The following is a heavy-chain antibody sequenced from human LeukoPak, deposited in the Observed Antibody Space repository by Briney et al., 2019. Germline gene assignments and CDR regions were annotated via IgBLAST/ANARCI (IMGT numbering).Heavy chain of an antibody. J-gene: IGHJ4*02. V-gene: IGHV4-39*07. Sequence: SETLSLTCTVSGGSISSYYWGWIRQPPGRGLEWIGSIYYSGSTYYNPSLKSRVTISVDTSKNQFSLKLSSVTAADTAVYYCARVRVVVVPGAFDYWGQGTLVTVSS. D-gene: IGHD2-15*01. CDR2: IYYSGST. CDR1: GGSISSYY. CDR3: ARVRVVVVPGAFDY.